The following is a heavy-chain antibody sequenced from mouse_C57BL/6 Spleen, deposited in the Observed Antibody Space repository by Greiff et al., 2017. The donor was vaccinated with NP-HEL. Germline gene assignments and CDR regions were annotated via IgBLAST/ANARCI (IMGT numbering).Heavy chain of an antibody. Sequence: EVMLVESGGGLVKPGGSLKLSCAASGFTFSDYGMHWVRQAPEKGLEWVAYISSGSSTIYYADTVKGRFTISRDNAKNTLFLQMTSLRSEDTAMYYCARQITTVDYAMDYWGQGTSVTVSS. CDR1: GFTFSDYG. D-gene: IGHD1-1*01. J-gene: IGHJ4*01. CDR2: ISSGSSTI. V-gene: IGHV5-17*01. CDR3: ARQITTVDYAMDY.